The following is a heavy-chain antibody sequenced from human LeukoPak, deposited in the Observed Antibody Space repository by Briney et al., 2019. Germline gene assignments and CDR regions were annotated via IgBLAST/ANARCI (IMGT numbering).Heavy chain of an antibody. J-gene: IGHJ4*02. CDR3: MCWGTDNH. CDR1: GLTFRSYW. Sequence: GGSLRLSCTFSGLTFRSYWMNWVRQAPGKGLEWVANINPGGNEIRSVDSVKGRSIISRGNAKNSLDLQMSSLRVEDTAVYYCMCWGTDNHWGQGILVTVSS. D-gene: IGHD7-27*01. V-gene: IGHV3-7*01. CDR2: INPGGNEI.